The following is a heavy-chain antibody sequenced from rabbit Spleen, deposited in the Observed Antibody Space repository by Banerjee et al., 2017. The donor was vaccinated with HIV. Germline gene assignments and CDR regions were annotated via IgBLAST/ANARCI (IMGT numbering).Heavy chain of an antibody. D-gene: IGHD3-1*01. V-gene: IGHV1S45*01. J-gene: IGHJ4*01. Sequence: QEQLVESGGGLVKPQGSLTLTCKASGFSFSDRDVMCWVRQAPGKGLQWIACINTYTGKAVYATWANGRFIMSRPSSTTVTLQMTSLTAADTATYFCARDKELDIWGYEFDLWGQGTLVTVS. CDR2: INTYTGKA. CDR3: ARDKELDIWGYEFDL. CDR1: GFSFSDRDV.